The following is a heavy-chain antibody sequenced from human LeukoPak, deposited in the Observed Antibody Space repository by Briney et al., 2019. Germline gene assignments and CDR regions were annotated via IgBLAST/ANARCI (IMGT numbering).Heavy chain of an antibody. CDR3: AREDCSGGSCHFDY. J-gene: IGHJ4*02. CDR1: GFTFSSYE. CDR2: ISSSGSTI. Sequence: GGSLRLSCAASGFTFSSYEMNWVRQAPGKGLEWVSYISSSGSTIYYAASVQGRFIIYRDNDKNSLYLQMNSLRAEDTAVYYCAREDCSGGSCHFDYWGQGTLVTVSS. D-gene: IGHD2-15*01. V-gene: IGHV3-48*03.